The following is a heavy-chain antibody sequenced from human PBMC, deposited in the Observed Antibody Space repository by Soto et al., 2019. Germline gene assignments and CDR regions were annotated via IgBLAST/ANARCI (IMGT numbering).Heavy chain of an antibody. D-gene: IGHD4-17*01. V-gene: IGHV3-53*04. J-gene: IGHJ2*01. CDR1: GFTVSSNY. Sequence: EVQLVESGGGLVQPGGSLRLSCAASGFTVSSNYMSWVRQAPGKGLEWVSVIYSGGSTYYADSVKGRFTISRHNSKNTLYLQMNSLRAEDTAVYCCARVGYGDYDWYFDLWGRGTLVTVSS. CDR2: IYSGGST. CDR3: ARVGYGDYDWYFDL.